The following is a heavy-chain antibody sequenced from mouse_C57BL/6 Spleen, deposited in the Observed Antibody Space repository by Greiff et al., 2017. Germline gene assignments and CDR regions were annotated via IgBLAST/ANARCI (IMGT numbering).Heavy chain of an antibody. CDR2: ISYDGSN. CDR1: GYSITSGYY. CDR3: ARNYGSYFDY. Sequence: EVQLQQSGPGLVKPSQSLSLTCSVTGYSITSGYYWNWIRQLPGNKLEWMGYISYDGSNNYNPSLKNQISITRDTSKNQFFLKLNSVTTEDTATYYCARNYGSYFDYWGQGTTLTVSS. D-gene: IGHD1-1*01. J-gene: IGHJ2*01. V-gene: IGHV3-6*01.